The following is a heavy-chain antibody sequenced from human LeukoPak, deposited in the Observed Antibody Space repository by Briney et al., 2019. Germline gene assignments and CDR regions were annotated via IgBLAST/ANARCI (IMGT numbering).Heavy chain of an antibody. CDR3: YYYYDSSGANPRDY. CDR1: GFTFRNYA. J-gene: IGHJ4*02. CDR2: INANGGST. Sequence: PGGSLRLSCAASGFTFRNYAMNWVRQAPGKGLKWVSGINANGGSTYYADSVKGRFTISRDNSKNTLYLQMNSLRAEDTAVYYCYYYYDSSGANPRDYWGQGTLVTVSS. V-gene: IGHV3-23*01. D-gene: IGHD3-22*01.